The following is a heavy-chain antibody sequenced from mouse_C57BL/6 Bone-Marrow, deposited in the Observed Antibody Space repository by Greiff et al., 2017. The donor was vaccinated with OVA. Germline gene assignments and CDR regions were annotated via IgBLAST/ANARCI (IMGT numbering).Heavy chain of an antibody. V-gene: IGHV1-54*01. J-gene: IGHJ1*03. CDR3: ARDVGVTTVVASPFDV. Sequence: VQLQQSGAELVRPGTSVKVSCKASGYAFTNYLIEWVKQRPGQGLEWIGVINPGSGGTNYNEKFKGKATLTADKSSSTAYMQLSSLTSEDSAVYCCARDVGVTTVVASPFDVWGTGTTVTVSS. CDR1: GYAFTNYL. CDR2: INPGSGGT. D-gene: IGHD1-1*01.